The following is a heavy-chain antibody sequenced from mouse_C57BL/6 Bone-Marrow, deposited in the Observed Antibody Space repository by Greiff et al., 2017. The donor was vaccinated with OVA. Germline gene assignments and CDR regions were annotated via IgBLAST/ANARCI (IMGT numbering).Heavy chain of an antibody. CDR2: IDPENGDT. J-gene: IGHJ3*01. Sequence: EVQLVESGAELVRPGASVKLSCTASGFNIKDDYMHWVKQRPEQGLEWIGWIDPENGDTEYASKFQGKATITADTSSNTAYLQLSSLTSEDTAVYYCTTFGYYAWFAYWGQGTLVTVSA. D-gene: IGHD2-3*01. V-gene: IGHV14-4*01. CDR1: GFNIKDDY. CDR3: TTFGYYAWFAY.